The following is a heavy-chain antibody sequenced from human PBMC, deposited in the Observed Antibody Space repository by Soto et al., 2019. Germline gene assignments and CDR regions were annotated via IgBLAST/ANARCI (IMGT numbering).Heavy chain of an antibody. CDR2: INPNGGST. D-gene: IGHD2-15*01. J-gene: IGHJ5*01. CDR3: ARALVAATSPRLVS. V-gene: IGHV1-46*01. Sequence: ASVKVSCKAPADTFTSYYIHWVRQAPGHGLEWMGIINPNGGSTRFAQTFQGRITMTRDTSTTTVYMTLRSLRSEDTAIFYCARALVAATSPRLVSWGQGTLVTGSS. CDR1: ADTFTSYY.